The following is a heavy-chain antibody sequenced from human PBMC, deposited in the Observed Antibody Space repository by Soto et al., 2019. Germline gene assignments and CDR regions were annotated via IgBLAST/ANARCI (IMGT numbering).Heavy chain of an antibody. V-gene: IGHV6-1*01. CDR1: GDSVSSNSPA. D-gene: IGHD2-8*01. CDR3: ERAIGPMLFVV. CDR2: TYYRSKWYN. Sequence: SQTLSLTCAISGDSVSSNSPAWNWIRQSPSRGLEWLGRTYYRSKWYNDYAVVVKSRLTITPDTSKNQFSLQLNSVTPEDTAVYSCERAIGPMLFVVWGQGTMVTVPS. J-gene: IGHJ3*01.